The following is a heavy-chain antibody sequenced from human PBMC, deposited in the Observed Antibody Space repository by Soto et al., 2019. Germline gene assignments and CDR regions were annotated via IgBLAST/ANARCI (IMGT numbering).Heavy chain of an antibody. CDR3: ARDPPPPDY. CDR1: GYTFASYA. CDR2: ISAYNGNT. V-gene: IGHV1-18*01. J-gene: IGHJ4*02. Sequence: GASLQVSCKASGYTFASYAISWMRQAPGRGLEWMGWISAYNGNTNYAQKLQGRVTMTTDTSTSTAYMELRSLRSDDTAVYYCARDPPPPDYWGQGTLVTV.